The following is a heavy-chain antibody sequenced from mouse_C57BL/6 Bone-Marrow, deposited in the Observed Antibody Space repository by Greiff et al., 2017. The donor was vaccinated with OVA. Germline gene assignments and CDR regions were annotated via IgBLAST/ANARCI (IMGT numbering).Heavy chain of an antibody. CDR3: TTEGVLCPWYFDV. J-gene: IGHJ1*03. Sequence: EVQLQQSGAELVRPGASVKLSCTASGFNIKDDYMHWVKQRPEQGLEWIGWIDPENGDTEYASKFQGKATITADTSSNTAYLQLSSLTSEDTAVYYCTTEGVLCPWYFDVWGTGTTVTVSS. D-gene: IGHD1-1*02. V-gene: IGHV14-4*01. CDR2: IDPENGDT. CDR1: GFNIKDDY.